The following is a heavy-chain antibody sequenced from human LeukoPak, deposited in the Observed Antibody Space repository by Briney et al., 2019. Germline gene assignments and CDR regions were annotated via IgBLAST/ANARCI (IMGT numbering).Heavy chain of an antibody. J-gene: IGHJ4*02. V-gene: IGHV4-39*01. D-gene: IGHD3-3*01. Sequence: SETLSLTCTVSGGSISSSSYYWGWIRQPPGKGLEWIGSIYYSGSTYYNPSLKSRVTISVDTSKNQFSLKLYSVTAADTAVYYCAFDFWSGYYTPHDYWGQGTLVTVSS. CDR2: IYYSGST. CDR1: GGSISSSSYY. CDR3: AFDFWSGYYTPHDY.